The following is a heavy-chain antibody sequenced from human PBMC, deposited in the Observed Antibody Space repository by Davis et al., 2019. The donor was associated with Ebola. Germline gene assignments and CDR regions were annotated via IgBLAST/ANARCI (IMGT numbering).Heavy chain of an antibody. V-gene: IGHV3-74*01. J-gene: IGHJ6*02. CDR2: INSDGSST. CDR1: GFTFSSYW. CDR3: AREEGGYSYGRDYYYYYGMDV. Sequence: GESLKISCAASGFTFSSYWMHWVRQAPGKGLVWVSRINSDGSSTSYADSVKGRFTISRDNAKNTLYLQMNSLRAEDTAAYYCAREEGGYSYGRDYYYYYGMDVWGQGTTVTVSS. D-gene: IGHD5-18*01.